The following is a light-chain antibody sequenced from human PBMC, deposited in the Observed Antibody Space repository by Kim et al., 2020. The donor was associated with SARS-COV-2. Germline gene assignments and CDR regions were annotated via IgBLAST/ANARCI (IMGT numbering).Light chain of an antibody. J-gene: IGLJ2*01. Sequence: SSELTQDPAVSVALGQTVRITCQGDSLRSYYATWYQQKPGQAPILVIYGKNNRTSGIPDRFSFSTSGNTASLTITGTQAGDEADYYSNSRDSTENGVFGG. V-gene: IGLV3-19*01. CDR2: GKN. CDR3: NSRDSTENGV. CDR1: SLRSYY.